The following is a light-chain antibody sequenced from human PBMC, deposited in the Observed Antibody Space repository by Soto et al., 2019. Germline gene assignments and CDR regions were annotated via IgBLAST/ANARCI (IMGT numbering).Light chain of an antibody. CDR3: QQYNDWPRT. Sequence: EIVMTQSPATLSVSPGERATLSCRASKSVSNNLAWYQQTPGQAPRLLIYGASTRATGIPARFSGSGSGTEFTLTISSLQSEDFAVYYCQQYNDWPRTFGQGTKVEIK. CDR1: KSVSNN. CDR2: GAS. V-gene: IGKV3-15*01. J-gene: IGKJ1*01.